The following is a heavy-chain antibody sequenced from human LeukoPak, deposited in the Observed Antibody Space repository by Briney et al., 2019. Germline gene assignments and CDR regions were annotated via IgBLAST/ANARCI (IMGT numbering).Heavy chain of an antibody. CDR3: AASTKHTAMVDY. CDR2: IRSTSSYI. CDR1: GFTFSSYS. D-gene: IGHD5-18*01. J-gene: IGHJ4*02. Sequence: PGRSLRLSCAASGFTFSSYSMNWVRQAPGKGLEWVSSIRSTSSYIYYADSVKGQFTISRDNAKNSLYLQMNSLRAEDTAVYYCAASTKHTAMVDYWGQGTLVTVSS. V-gene: IGHV3-21*01.